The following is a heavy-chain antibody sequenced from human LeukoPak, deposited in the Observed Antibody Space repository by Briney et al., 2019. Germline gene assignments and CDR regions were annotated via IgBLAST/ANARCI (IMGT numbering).Heavy chain of an antibody. CDR3: ARRTGAFWYFDL. Sequence: GESLKISCKTSGYSFTNYWIGWVRPMPGKGLKWMGIIYPGDSDTRYSPSFQGQVTISADKSISTAYLQWSSMKASDTAMYYCARRTGAFWYFDLWGRGTLVTVSS. CDR1: GYSFTNYW. J-gene: IGHJ2*01. D-gene: IGHD3/OR15-3a*01. CDR2: IYPGDSDT. V-gene: IGHV5-51*01.